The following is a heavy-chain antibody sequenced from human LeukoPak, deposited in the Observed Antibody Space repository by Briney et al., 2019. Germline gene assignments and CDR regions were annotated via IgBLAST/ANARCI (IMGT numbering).Heavy chain of an antibody. Sequence: KGPEWVSTISSSGGSTYYADSVKGRFTVSRDNSKNTLFLQMNSLRAEDTAVYYCAKRDLGYWGQGTLVTVSS. V-gene: IGHV3-23*01. J-gene: IGHJ4*02. CDR2: ISSSGGST. CDR3: AKRDLGY.